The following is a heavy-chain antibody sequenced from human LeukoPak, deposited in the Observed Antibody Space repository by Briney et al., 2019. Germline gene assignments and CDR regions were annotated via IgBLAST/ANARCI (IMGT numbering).Heavy chain of an antibody. Sequence: GASVKVSCKASGYTFTSYGISWVRQAPGQGLEWMGWISAYNGNTNYAQKLQGRVTMTTDTSTSTAYMELRNLRSDDTAVYYCARDPGSIAARPNDYWGQGTLVTVSS. CDR3: ARDPGSIAARPNDY. D-gene: IGHD6-6*01. CDR2: ISAYNGNT. V-gene: IGHV1-18*01. CDR1: GYTFTSYG. J-gene: IGHJ4*02.